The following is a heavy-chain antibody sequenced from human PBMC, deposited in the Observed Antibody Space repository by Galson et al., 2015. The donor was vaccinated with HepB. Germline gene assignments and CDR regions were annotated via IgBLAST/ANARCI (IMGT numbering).Heavy chain of an antibody. CDR2: IRSKANSYAT. J-gene: IGHJ4*02. V-gene: IGHV3-73*01. D-gene: IGHD3-9*01. Sequence: SLRLSCAASGFTFSGSAMHWVRQASGKGLEWVGRIRSKANSYATAYAASVKGRFTISRDDSKNTAYLQMNSLKTEDTAVYYCTSGLRYFDWANSGDYWGQGTLVTVSS. CDR3: TSGLRYFDWANSGDY. CDR1: GFTFSGSA.